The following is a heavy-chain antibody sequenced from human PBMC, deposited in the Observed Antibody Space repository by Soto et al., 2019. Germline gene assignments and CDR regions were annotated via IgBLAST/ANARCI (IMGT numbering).Heavy chain of an antibody. CDR3: ARLATIFGVYWQRGRMDV. CDR2: INHSGST. J-gene: IGHJ6*02. D-gene: IGHD3-3*01. Sequence: SETLSLTCAVYGGSFSGYYWSWIRQPPGKGLEWIGEINHSGSTNYNPSLKSRVTISVDTSKNQFSLKLSSVTAADTAVYYCARLATIFGVYWQRGRMDVWGQGTKVTVSS. CDR1: GGSFSGYY. V-gene: IGHV4-34*01.